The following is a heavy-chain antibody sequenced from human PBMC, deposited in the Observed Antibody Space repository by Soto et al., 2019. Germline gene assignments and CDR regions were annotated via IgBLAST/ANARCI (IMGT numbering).Heavy chain of an antibody. J-gene: IGHJ5*02. CDR3: ARGRYAIWFDP. V-gene: IGHV4-34*01. CDR2: IGHSGGT. D-gene: IGHD3-16*01. Sequence: SETLSLTCAVYGGSFSGYYWSWIRQPPGKGLEWIGEIGHSGGTVYNPSLESRVTISVDTSKNQFSLKLSSVTAADTAVYYCARGRYAIWFDPWGQGTLVTVSS. CDR1: GGSFSGYY.